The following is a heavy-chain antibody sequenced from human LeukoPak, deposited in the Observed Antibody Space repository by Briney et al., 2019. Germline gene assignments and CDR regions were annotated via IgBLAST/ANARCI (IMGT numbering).Heavy chain of an antibody. CDR1: GYTFTSYD. Sequence: ASVKVSCKASGYTFTSYDINWVRQATGQGLEWMGRMNPNSGNTGYAQKFQGRVTITRNTSISTAYMELSSLRSEDTAVYYRARARIGRVESYVRPFDYWGQGTLVTVSS. CDR3: ARARIGRVESYVRPFDY. J-gene: IGHJ4*02. D-gene: IGHD3-10*02. CDR2: MNPNSGNT. V-gene: IGHV1-8*03.